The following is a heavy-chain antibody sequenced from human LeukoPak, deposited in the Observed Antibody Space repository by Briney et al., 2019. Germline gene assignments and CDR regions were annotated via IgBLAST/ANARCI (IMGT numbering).Heavy chain of an antibody. CDR2: ISGSGGST. J-gene: IGHJ4*02. V-gene: IGHV3-23*01. D-gene: IGHD3-10*01. CDR1: GFTFSSYA. Sequence: PGGSLRLSCAASGFTFSSYAMSWVRQAPGKGLEWVSAISGSGGSTYYADSVKGRFTISRDNSKNTLYLQMNSLRAEDTAVYYCAKARLIYGSGSYHLPDYWGQGTLVTVSS. CDR3: AKARLIYGSGSYHLPDY.